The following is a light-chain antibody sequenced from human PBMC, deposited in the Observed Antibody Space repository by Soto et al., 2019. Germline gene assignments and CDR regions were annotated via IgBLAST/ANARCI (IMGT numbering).Light chain of an antibody. CDR1: QSVSNSH. J-gene: IGKJ4*01. V-gene: IGKV3-20*01. CDR3: QQYDKSPLT. Sequence: IVLTQSPSTLSLSKGERATLSCRASQSVSNSHLAWHQQKPGQAPRLLIFGVSRRAAGIPDRFSGSGSGTDFTLTIYRLEPEDYAVYYCQQYDKSPLTFGGGTKV. CDR2: GVS.